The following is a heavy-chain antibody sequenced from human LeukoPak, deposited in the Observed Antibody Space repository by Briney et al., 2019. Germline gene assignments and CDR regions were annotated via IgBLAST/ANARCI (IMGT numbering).Heavy chain of an antibody. CDR1: GYTFTSYD. CDR2: MNPNSGNT. Sequence: ASVKVSCKASGYTFTSYDINWVRQATGQGLEWMGWMNPNSGNTGYAQKFQGRVTMTRNTSISTAYMEPSSLRSEDTAVYYCARAPGAAAPFDYWGQGTLVTVSS. CDR3: ARAPGAAAPFDY. V-gene: IGHV1-8*01. D-gene: IGHD6-25*01. J-gene: IGHJ4*02.